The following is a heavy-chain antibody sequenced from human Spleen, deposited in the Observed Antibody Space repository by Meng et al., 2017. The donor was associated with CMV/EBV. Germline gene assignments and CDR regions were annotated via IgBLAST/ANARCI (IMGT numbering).Heavy chain of an antibody. CDR1: GFNFSSYS. CDR2: ISSTTSYI. J-gene: IGHJ5*01. V-gene: IGHV3-21*01. Sequence: SGFNFSSYSMNWGRQAQGRGLEWVSLISSTTSYIYYADSVMGRFTISRDNAKNSLYLQMNSLRADDTAVYYCARVEGVAAAGWFDSWGLGTLVTVSS. D-gene: IGHD6-13*01. CDR3: ARVEGVAAAGWFDS.